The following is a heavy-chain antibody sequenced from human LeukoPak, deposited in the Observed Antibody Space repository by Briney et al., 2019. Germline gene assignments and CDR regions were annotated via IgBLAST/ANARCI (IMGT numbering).Heavy chain of an antibody. V-gene: IGHV4-34*01. D-gene: IGHD1-26*01. CDR2: INHSGST. Sequence: SETLSLTCAVYGGSFSGYYWSWIRQPPGKGLEWIGEINHSGSTNYNPSFKSRVTISVDTSKNQFSLKLSSVTAADTAVYYCATIGGVGATELGTYYGMDVWGQGTTVTVSS. CDR3: ATIGGVGATELGTYYGMDV. J-gene: IGHJ6*02. CDR1: GGSFSGYY.